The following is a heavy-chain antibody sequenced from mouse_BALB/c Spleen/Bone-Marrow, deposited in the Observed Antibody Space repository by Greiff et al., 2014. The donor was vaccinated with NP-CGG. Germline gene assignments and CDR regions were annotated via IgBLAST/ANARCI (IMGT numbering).Heavy chain of an antibody. J-gene: IGHJ4*01. D-gene: IGHD1-2*01. CDR3: ARIATATGAMDY. CDR1: GFSLTNYG. Sequence: VQLQQSGPGLVAPSQSLSITCTVSGFSLTNYGVHWVRQPPGKGLEWLGVICADGSTNYNSALMSRLSISKDNSKSQVFFKMNSLQTDNTAKYYCARIATATGAMDYWGQGTSVTVSS. V-gene: IGHV2-9*02. CDR2: ICADGST.